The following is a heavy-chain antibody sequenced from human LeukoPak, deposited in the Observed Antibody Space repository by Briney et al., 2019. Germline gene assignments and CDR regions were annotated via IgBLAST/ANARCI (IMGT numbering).Heavy chain of an antibody. CDR1: GYTFTGYY. D-gene: IGHD3-22*01. Sequence: PVASVKVSCKASGYTFTGYYMHWVRQAPGQGLEWMGGIIPIFGTANYAQKFQGRVTITADKSTSTAYMELSSLRSEDTAVYYCARDPRYYYDSSPHIGFDPWGQGTLVTVSS. V-gene: IGHV1-69*06. CDR2: IIPIFGTA. J-gene: IGHJ5*02. CDR3: ARDPRYYYDSSPHIGFDP.